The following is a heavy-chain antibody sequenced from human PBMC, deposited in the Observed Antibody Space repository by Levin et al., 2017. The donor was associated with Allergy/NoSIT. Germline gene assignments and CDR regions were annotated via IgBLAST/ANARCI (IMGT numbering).Heavy chain of an antibody. J-gene: IGHJ6*03. V-gene: IGHV6-1*01. CDR1: GDSVSSNVAA. CDR3: ARSHHYYYYMDV. Sequence: LRLSCAISGDSVSSNVAAWNWIRQSPSRGLEWLGRTYYRSKWYNDYAVSVKSRITINPETSKNQFSLQLNSVTPEDTAVYYCARSHHYYYYMDVWGRGTTVTVSS. CDR2: TYYRSKWYN.